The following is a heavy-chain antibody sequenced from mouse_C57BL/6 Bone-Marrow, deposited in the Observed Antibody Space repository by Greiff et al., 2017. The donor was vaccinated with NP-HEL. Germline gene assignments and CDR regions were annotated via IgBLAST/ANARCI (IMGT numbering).Heavy chain of an antibody. CDR2: ISSGGSYT. J-gene: IGHJ2*01. Sequence: EVQVVESGGDLVKPGGSLKLSCAASGFTFSSYGMSWVRQTPDKGLVWVATISSGGSYTYYPASVKGRFTITRDNAKNTLYLQMSSLKSEDTAMYCRARHGTDGTAQAPYYFDYWGQGTTLTVSS. V-gene: IGHV5-6*01. D-gene: IGHD3-2*02. CDR1: GFTFSSYG. CDR3: ARHGTDGTAQAPYYFDY.